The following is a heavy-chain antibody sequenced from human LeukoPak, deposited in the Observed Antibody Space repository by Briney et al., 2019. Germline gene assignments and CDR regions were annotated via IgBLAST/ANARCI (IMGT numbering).Heavy chain of an antibody. Sequence: PSETLSLTCAVYGGSFSGYYWSWIRQPPGKGLEWIGEINHSGSTNYNPSLKSRVTISVVTSKNQFSLKLSSVTAADTAVYYCARRDSYGYYFDYWGQGTLVTVSS. D-gene: IGHD5-18*01. V-gene: IGHV4-34*01. CDR2: INHSGST. J-gene: IGHJ4*02. CDR1: GGSFSGYY. CDR3: ARRDSYGYYFDY.